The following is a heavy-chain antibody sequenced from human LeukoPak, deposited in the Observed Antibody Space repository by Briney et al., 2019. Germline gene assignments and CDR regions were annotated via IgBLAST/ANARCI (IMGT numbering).Heavy chain of an antibody. CDR1: GFTFSSYA. J-gene: IGHJ5*02. V-gene: IGHV3-23*01. CDR3: AKVVGGDYYNWFDP. CDR2: ISGSGGST. D-gene: IGHD2-21*02. Sequence: GGSLRLSCAASGFTFSSYAMSWVRQAPGTGLEWVSAISGSGGSTYYADSVKGRFTISRDNSKNTLYLQMNSLRAEDTAVYYCAKVVGGDYYNWFDPWGQGTLVTVSS.